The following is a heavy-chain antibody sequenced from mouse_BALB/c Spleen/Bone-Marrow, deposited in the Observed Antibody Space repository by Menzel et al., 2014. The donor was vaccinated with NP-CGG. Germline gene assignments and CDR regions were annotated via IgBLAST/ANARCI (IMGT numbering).Heavy chain of an antibody. D-gene: IGHD1-2*01. V-gene: IGHV4-1*02. J-gene: IGHJ2*01. Sequence: EVQLQESGGGLVQPGGSLKLSCAASGFDFSRYWMSWVRQAPGKGLEWIGEINPESRTINYSPSLKDKFIISRDNAKNTLYLRLNRVRSEDTALYYCARLDYYGYPNYWGQGTTLTVSS. CDR3: ARLDYYGYPNY. CDR2: INPESRTI. CDR1: GFDFSRYW.